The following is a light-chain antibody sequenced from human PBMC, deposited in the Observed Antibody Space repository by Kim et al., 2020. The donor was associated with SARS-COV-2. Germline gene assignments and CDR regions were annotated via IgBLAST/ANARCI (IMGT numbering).Light chain of an antibody. CDR2: DVS. Sequence: QSALTQPRSVSGSPGQSVTISCTGTSSDVSGYNYVSWYQQHPGKAPKLMLYDVSKRCSGVPDRFSGSKSGNTASLTISGLQAVYGADYYCCSYAGSYTYAYGAGTMVTVL. J-gene: IGLJ1*01. CDR3: CSYAGSYTYA. CDR1: SSDVSGYNY. V-gene: IGLV2-11*01.